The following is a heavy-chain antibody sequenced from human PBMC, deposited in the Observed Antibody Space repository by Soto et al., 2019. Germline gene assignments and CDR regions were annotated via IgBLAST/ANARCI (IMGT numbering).Heavy chain of an antibody. CDR2: INAGNGNT. Sequence: GASVKVSCKASGYTFTSYAMHWVRQAPGQRLEWMGWINAGNGNTKYSQKFQGRVTITRDTSASTAYMELSSLRSEDTAVYYCARDELRYFDWLDYFDYWGQGTLVTVSS. J-gene: IGHJ4*02. CDR1: GYTFTSYA. CDR3: ARDELRYFDWLDYFDY. D-gene: IGHD3-9*01. V-gene: IGHV1-3*01.